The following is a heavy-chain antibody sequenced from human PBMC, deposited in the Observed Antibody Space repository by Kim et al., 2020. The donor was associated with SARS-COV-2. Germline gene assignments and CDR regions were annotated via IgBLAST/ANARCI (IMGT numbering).Heavy chain of an antibody. D-gene: IGHD5-12*01. Sequence: TANYAQKFQGRVTITADESTSTAYMELSSLRSEDTAVYYCARGSGYDGGVWGQGTTVTVSS. CDR3: ARGSGYDGGV. V-gene: IGHV1-69*01. J-gene: IGHJ6*02. CDR2: TA.